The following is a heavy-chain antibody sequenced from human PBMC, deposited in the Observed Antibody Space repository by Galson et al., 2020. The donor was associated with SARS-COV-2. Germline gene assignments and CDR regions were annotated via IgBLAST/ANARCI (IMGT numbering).Heavy chain of an antibody. CDR2: ISTSSSYT. CDR3: ARDEGIRGYNYGRLYYGMDV. D-gene: IGHD5-18*01. J-gene: IGHJ6*02. V-gene: IGHV3-21*01. Sequence: NSGGSLRLSCAASGFPFSTYSMNWVRLAPGKGLEWVSSISTSSSYTYYVDSVKGRFSISRDNPRNSLSLQMNSLRAEDTAVYYCARDEGIRGYNYGRLYYGMDVWGQGTTVTVSS. CDR1: GFPFSTYS.